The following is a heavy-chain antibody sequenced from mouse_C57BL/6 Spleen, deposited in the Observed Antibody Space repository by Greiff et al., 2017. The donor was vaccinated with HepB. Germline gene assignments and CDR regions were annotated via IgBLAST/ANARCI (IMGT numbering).Heavy chain of an antibody. Sequence: VQLQESGAELVMPGASVKLSCKASGYTFTSYWMHWVKQRPGQGLEWIGEIDPSDSYTNYNQKFKGKSTLTVDKSSSTAYMQLSSLTSEDSAVYYCARITTVDYFDYWGQGTTLTVSS. CDR2: IDPSDSYT. CDR1: GYTFTSYW. V-gene: IGHV1-69*01. J-gene: IGHJ2*01. CDR3: ARITTVDYFDY. D-gene: IGHD1-1*01.